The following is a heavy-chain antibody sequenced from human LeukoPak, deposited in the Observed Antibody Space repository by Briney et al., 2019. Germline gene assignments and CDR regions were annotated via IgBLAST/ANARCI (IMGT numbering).Heavy chain of an antibody. V-gene: IGHV4-4*07. Sequence: SETLSLTCTVSGGSISSYYWSWIRQPPGKGLEWIGRIYTSGRTNYNPSLKSRVTMSVDTSKKQFSLKLSSVTAADTAVYYCARDPQLGPFDYWGQGTLVTVSS. J-gene: IGHJ4*02. D-gene: IGHD6-6*01. CDR3: ARDPQLGPFDY. CDR1: GGSISSYY. CDR2: IYTSGRT.